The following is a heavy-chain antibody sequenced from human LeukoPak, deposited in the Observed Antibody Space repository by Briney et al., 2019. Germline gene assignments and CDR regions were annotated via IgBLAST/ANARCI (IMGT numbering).Heavy chain of an antibody. CDR2: IYYSGST. J-gene: IGHJ4*02. V-gene: IGHV4-59*01. CDR3: ARLRGNYFPDY. Sequence: PSETLSLTCAVSDGSMSSYYWSWIRQPPGKGLEWIGYIYYSGSTNYNPSLKSRVTISVDTSKNQFSLKLSSVTAVDTAVYYCARLRGNYFPDYWGQGTLVTVSS. CDR1: DGSMSSYY. D-gene: IGHD4-11*01.